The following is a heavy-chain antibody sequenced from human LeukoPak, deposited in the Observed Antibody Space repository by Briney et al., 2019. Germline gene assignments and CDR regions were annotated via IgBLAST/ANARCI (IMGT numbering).Heavy chain of an antibody. CDR2: VGGSGAGP. D-gene: IGHD3/OR15-3a*01. CDR3: PKDFRTSPNMGGFDY. CDR1: GFTLSSYV. J-gene: IGHJ4*02. Sequence: PGGSLRLSCAASGFTLSSYVMSWVRQAPGKGREWVSGVGGSGAGPYYADSVKGRFTISRDNSKNTLYLQMTSLRAKDRALYYCPKDFRTSPNMGGFDYWGQPRLVTVSS. V-gene: IGHV3-23*01.